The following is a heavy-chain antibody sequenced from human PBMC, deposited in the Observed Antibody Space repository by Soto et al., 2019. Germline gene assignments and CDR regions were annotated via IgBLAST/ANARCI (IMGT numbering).Heavy chain of an antibody. CDR3: ARRVDYCGGDCYFC. V-gene: IGHV1-18*04. D-gene: IGHD2-21*02. J-gene: IGHJ4*02. CDR2: ISPYNGDR. Sequence: ASVKVCCMASGYNFISFGISWVRQAPGQGLEWMGWISPYNGDRDYAQKFQGRVTMTTDTSTSTAYMELRSLRSADTAVYYCARRVDYCGGDCYFCWGQGSLVTVSS. CDR1: GYNFISFG.